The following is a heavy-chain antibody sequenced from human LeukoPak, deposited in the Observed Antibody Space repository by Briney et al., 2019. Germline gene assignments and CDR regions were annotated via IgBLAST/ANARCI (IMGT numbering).Heavy chain of an antibody. CDR2: IYYSGST. Sequence: SETLPLTCTVSGDSISSGDYYWTWIRQHPGKGLEWIGCIYYSGSTYYNLSLKSRVIISADTSKNHFSLKLSSVTAADTAVYYCARVREATIAPFFDYWGQEILVTVSS. D-gene: IGHD6-13*01. J-gene: IGHJ4*02. V-gene: IGHV4-31*03. CDR1: GDSISSGDYY. CDR3: ARVREATIAPFFDY.